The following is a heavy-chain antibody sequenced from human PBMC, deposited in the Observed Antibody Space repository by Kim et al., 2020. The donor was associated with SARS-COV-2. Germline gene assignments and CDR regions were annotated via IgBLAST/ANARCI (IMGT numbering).Heavy chain of an antibody. D-gene: IGHD5-18*01. CDR3: TIDTGRNKIRSSGMDV. V-gene: IGHV3-15*01. Sequence: PVKGRFNISRDDSKNTLYLQMNSLKTEDTAVYYCTIDTGRNKIRSSGMDVWGQGTTVTVSS. J-gene: IGHJ6*01.